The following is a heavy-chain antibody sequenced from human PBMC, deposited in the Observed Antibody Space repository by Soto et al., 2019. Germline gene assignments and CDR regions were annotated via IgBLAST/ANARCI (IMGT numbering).Heavy chain of an antibody. CDR1: GGSISSSNW. Sequence: PSETLSLTCAVSGGSISSSNWWSWVRQPPGKGLEWIGEIYHSGSTNYNPSLKSRVTISVDKSKNQFSLKLSSVTAADTAVYYCASRITMVRGLRGRATARPFFYYYYGMDVWGQGTTVTVSS. CDR3: ASRITMVRGLRGRATARPFFYYYYGMDV. CDR2: IYHSGST. V-gene: IGHV4-4*02. D-gene: IGHD3-10*01. J-gene: IGHJ6*02.